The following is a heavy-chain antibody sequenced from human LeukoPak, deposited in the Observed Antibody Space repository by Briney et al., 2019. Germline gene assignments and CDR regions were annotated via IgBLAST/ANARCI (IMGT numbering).Heavy chain of an antibody. V-gene: IGHV4-59*01. D-gene: IGHD2-2*01. J-gene: IGHJ6*02. CDR3: ARLKCISTTCPSRYVMDV. CDR2: IYYIGST. CDR1: GGSISSYY. Sequence: SETLSLTCRVSGGSISSYYWSWIRQPPGKGLEYIGFIYYIGSTNYNPSLKNRVTISVDTSKDQFSLNLTSVTAADTAVYYCARLKCISTTCPSRYVMDVWGQGTTVTVSS.